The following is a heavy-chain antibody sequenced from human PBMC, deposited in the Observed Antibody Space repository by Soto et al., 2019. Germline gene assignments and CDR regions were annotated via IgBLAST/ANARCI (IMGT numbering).Heavy chain of an antibody. V-gene: IGHV1-69*13. CDR2: IIPVFGTT. J-gene: IGHJ4*02. D-gene: IGHD4-17*01. CDR3: AKETRPYGGLADY. CDR1: GGTFSSYV. Sequence: AASVKVSCKASGGTFSSYVITWVRQAPGQGLEWMGGIIPVFGTTNYAQKFQGRVTITADESTRTAYMELSSLRSEDTAVYYCAKETRPYGGLADYWGQGTLVTVSS.